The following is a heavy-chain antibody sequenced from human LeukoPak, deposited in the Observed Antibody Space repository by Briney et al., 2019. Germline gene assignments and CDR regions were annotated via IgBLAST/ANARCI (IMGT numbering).Heavy chain of an antibody. J-gene: IGHJ4*02. V-gene: IGHV1-2*02. D-gene: IGHD5-18*01. CDR1: GYTFTGYY. CDR2: INPNSGGT. Sequence: ASVKASCKASGYTFTGYYMHWVRQAPGQGLEWMGWINPNSGGTNYAQKFQGRVTMTRDTSISTAYMELSRLRSDDTAVYYCARYGRYSYGYFYYFDYWGQGTLVTVSS. CDR3: ARYGRYSYGYFYYFDY.